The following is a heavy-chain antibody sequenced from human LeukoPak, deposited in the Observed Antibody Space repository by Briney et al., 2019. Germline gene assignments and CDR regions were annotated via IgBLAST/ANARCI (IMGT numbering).Heavy chain of an antibody. D-gene: IGHD3-22*01. Sequence: GGSLRLSCEASGFTFSRYWMHWVRQAPGKGLVWVSRIKRDGKTNYADSVKGRFTISRGNAKNTVSLQMDSLRAEDTGVYYCARAPSEVGGYYPEYFRHWGQGTLVTVSS. V-gene: IGHV3-74*01. CDR3: ARAPSEVGGYYPEYFRH. J-gene: IGHJ1*01. CDR1: GFTFSRYW. CDR2: IKRDGKT.